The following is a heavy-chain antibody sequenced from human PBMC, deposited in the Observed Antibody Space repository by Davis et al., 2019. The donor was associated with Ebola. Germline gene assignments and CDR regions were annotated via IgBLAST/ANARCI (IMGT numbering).Heavy chain of an antibody. CDR1: AESFSGYY. Sequence: MPSETLSLTCAVYAESFSGYYWSWIRQPPGKGLEWIGYIYYSGSTNYNPSLKSRVTISVDTSKNQFSLKLSSVTAADTAVYYCARDRSSGWYGWFDPWGQGTLVTVSS. J-gene: IGHJ5*02. CDR2: IYYSGST. CDR3: ARDRSSGWYGWFDP. D-gene: IGHD6-19*01. V-gene: IGHV4-59*01.